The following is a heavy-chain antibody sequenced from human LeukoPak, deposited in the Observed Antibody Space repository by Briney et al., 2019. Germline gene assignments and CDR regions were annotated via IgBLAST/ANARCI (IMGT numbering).Heavy chain of an antibody. CDR3: SRQRSTSTYYFGLDV. CDR1: GDTVSSNTAA. CDR2: TYYRSKWNT. Sequence: SQTLSLTCAISGDTVSSNTAAWNWIRQSPSRGLEWLGRTYYRSKWNTDYAASVQNRITINPDTSTNQISLQLKSATPEDTAVYYCSRQRSTSTYYFGLDVWGQGTTVTVSS. D-gene: IGHD6-6*01. V-gene: IGHV6-1*01. J-gene: IGHJ6*02.